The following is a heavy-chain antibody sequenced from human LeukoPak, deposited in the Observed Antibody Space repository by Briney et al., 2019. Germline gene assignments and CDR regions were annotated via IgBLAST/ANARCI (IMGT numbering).Heavy chain of an antibody. CDR1: GVSISSSYSY. V-gene: IGHV4-39*02. CDR2: IYYTGNT. D-gene: IGHD3-22*01. CDR3: AGEDYFDSSGYASRRFDI. Sequence: PSETLSLTCTVSGVSISSSYSYWGWIRQPPGMGLEWIGSIYYTGNTYYNASLKSQVSISIDTSKNQFSLKLTSVTTADTAVYYCAGEDYFDSSGYASRRFDIWGQGTMVTVSS. J-gene: IGHJ3*02.